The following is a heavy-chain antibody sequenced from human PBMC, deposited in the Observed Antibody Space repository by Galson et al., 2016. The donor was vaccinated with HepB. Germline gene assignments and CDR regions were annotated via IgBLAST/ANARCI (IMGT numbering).Heavy chain of an antibody. D-gene: IGHD5-18*01. V-gene: IGHV3-21*01. CDR3: ARDRGIQLWSRDGFDY. CDR1: GFTFSTYS. J-gene: IGHJ4*02. CDR2: ISSSSSYI. Sequence: SLRLSCAASGFTFSTYSMNWVRQVPGKGLEWVSSISSSSSYIYYGDSLTGRFTISRDNAKNSLYLQMNSLRAEDTAVYYCARDRGIQLWSRDGFDYWGQGTLVTVSS.